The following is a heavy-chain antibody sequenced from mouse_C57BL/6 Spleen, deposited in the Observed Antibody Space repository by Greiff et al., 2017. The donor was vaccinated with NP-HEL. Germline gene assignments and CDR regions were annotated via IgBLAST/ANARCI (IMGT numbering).Heavy chain of an antibody. V-gene: IGHV3-6*01. CDR1: GYSITSGYY. CDR3: ARGYGNYVDY. CDR2: ISYDGSN. Sequence: VQLKESGPGLVKPSQSLSLTCSVTGYSITSGYYWNWIRQFPGNKLEWMGYISYDGSNNYNPSLKNRISITRDTSKNQFFLKLNSVTTEDTATYYCARGYGNYVDYWGQGTTLTVSS. D-gene: IGHD2-1*01. J-gene: IGHJ2*01.